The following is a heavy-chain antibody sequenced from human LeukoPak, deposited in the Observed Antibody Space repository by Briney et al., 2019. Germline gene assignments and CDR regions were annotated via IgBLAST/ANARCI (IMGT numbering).Heavy chain of an antibody. CDR3: VREMATIRAFDI. V-gene: IGHV3-66*01. CDR2: IYSGGST. D-gene: IGHD5-24*01. J-gene: IGHJ3*02. Sequence: PGGSLRLSCAASAFTFSSYGMHWVRQAPGKGLEWVSHIYSGGSTSYAASAKCRFTIPRDNSKNTPHLQWNSLRSEYKTVYYFVREMATIRAFDIWGQGTMVTVSS. CDR1: AFTFSSYG.